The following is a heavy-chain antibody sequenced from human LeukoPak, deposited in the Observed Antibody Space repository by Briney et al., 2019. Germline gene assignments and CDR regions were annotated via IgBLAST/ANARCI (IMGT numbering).Heavy chain of an antibody. CDR3: ARANSSGWYN. CDR2: IYYSGST. J-gene: IGHJ4*02. V-gene: IGHV4-59*01. CDR1: GGSISSYY. D-gene: IGHD6-19*01. Sequence: SETLSLTCTVSGGSISSYYWSWIRQPPGKGLEWIGYIYYSGSTNYNPSLKSRVTISVDTSKNQFSLKLSPVTAADTAVYYCARANSSGWYNWGQGTLVTVSS.